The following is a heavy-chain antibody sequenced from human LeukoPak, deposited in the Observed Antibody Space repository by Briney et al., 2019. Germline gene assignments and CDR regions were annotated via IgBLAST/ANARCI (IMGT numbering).Heavy chain of an antibody. CDR3: ARDNSVGDIAWWFDP. CDR1: GYTFTGYY. D-gene: IGHD3-10*01. CDR2: INPNSGGT. J-gene: IGHJ5*02. Sequence: ASVKVSCKASGYTFTGYYMHWVRQAPGQGLEWMGWINPNSGGTNYAQKFQGRVTMTRDMSTSTDYMELSSLRSEDTAVYYCARDNSVGDIAWWFDPWGQGTLVTVSS. V-gene: IGHV1-2*02.